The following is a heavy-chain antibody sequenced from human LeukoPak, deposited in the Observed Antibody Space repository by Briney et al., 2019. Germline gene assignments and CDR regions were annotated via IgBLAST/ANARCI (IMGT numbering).Heavy chain of an antibody. Sequence: ASVKVSCKASGYTFTSYYMHWVRQAPGQGLEWMGIINPSGGSTSYAQKFQGRVTITRDTSPSTAYTELSSLRSEDIAVYYCARGVMEWELPYYFDYWGQGTLVTVSS. CDR3: ARGVMEWELPYYFDY. CDR2: INPSGGST. V-gene: IGHV1-46*01. J-gene: IGHJ4*02. CDR1: GYTFTSYY. D-gene: IGHD1-26*01.